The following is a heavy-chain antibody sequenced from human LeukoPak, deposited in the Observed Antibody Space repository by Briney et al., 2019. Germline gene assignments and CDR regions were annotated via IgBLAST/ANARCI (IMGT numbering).Heavy chain of an antibody. Sequence: GASVKVSCKASGYTFTSYGISWVRQAPGQGLEWMGWISAYNGNANYAQKLQGRVTMTTDTSTSTAYMELRSLRSDDTAVYYCARGQKWSDDPYYFDYWGQGTLVTVSS. CDR1: GYTFTSYG. CDR2: ISAYNGNA. V-gene: IGHV1-18*01. D-gene: IGHD3-3*01. CDR3: ARGQKWSDDPYYFDY. J-gene: IGHJ4*02.